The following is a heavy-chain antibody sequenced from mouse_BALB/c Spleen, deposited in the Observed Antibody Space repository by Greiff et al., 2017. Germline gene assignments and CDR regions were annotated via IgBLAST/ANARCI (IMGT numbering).Heavy chain of an antibody. CDR2: IDPANGNT. V-gene: IGHV14-3*02. D-gene: IGHD2-14*01. J-gene: IGHJ2*01. CDR3: AENSYDIDY. Sequence: EVQLQQSGAELVKPGASVTLSCTASGFNIKDTYMHWVKQTPEQGLEWIGRIDPANGNTKYDPKFQGKATITADTSSNTDYLQLSSLTSEDTAVYYCAENSYDIDYWGQGTTLTVSS. CDR1: GFNIKDTY.